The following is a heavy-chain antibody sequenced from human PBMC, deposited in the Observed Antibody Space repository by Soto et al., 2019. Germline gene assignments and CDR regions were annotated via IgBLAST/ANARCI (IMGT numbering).Heavy chain of an antibody. D-gene: IGHD6-19*01. V-gene: IGHV3-48*02. CDR3: ARDLGWAFDS. CDR1: GCTISTFG. Sequence: TGGSLSVSWGAAGCTISTFGRNWVRPAQGRGLEWISYISGGGRPISYADSVKGRFTISRDNAKNSLYLQMDSLTDEDTAVYYCARDLGWAFDSWGQGTLVTVSS. J-gene: IGHJ4*02. CDR2: ISGGGRPI.